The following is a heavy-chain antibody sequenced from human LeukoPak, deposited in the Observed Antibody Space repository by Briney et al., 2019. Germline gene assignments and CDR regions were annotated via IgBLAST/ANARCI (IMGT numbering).Heavy chain of an antibody. CDR3: ARAYSYGHKVFDY. V-gene: IGHV1-2*04. Sequence: ASVKVSCKASGYTFTGYYMHWVRQAPGQGLEWMGWINPNSGGTNYAQKFQGWVTMTRDTSISTAYMELSRLRSDDTAVYYCARAYSYGHKVFDYWGQGTLVTVSS. D-gene: IGHD5-18*01. CDR1: GYTFTGYY. CDR2: INPNSGGT. J-gene: IGHJ4*02.